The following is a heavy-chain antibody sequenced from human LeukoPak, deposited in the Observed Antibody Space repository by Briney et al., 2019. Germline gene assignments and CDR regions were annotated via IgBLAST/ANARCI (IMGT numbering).Heavy chain of an antibody. V-gene: IGHV1-69*13. Sequence: GASVKVSCKASGYTFTSYGISWVRQAPGQGLEWMGGIIPIFGTANYAQKFQGRVTITADESTSTAYMELSSLRSEDTAVYYCARVLYSSSWTYNWFDPWGQGTLVTVSS. CDR2: IIPIFGTA. CDR3: ARVLYSSSWTYNWFDP. CDR1: GYTFTSYG. D-gene: IGHD6-13*01. J-gene: IGHJ5*02.